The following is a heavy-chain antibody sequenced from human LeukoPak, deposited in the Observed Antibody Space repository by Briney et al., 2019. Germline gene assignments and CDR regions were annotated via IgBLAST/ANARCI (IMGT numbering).Heavy chain of an antibody. J-gene: IGHJ4*02. CDR1: GGSISSYY. V-gene: IGHV4-59*01. CDR2: IYYSGST. Sequence: SETLSLTCTVSGGSISSYYWSWIRQPPGKGLEWIGYIYYSGSTNYNPSLKSRVTISVDTSKNRFSLKLSSVTAADTAVYYCARIAYYYDSSGYYFGYYFDYWGQGTLVTVSS. D-gene: IGHD3-22*01. CDR3: ARIAYYYDSSGYYFGYYFDY.